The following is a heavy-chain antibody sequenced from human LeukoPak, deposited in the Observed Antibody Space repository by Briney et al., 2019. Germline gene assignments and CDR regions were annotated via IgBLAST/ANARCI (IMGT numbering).Heavy chain of an antibody. V-gene: IGHV3-33*01. CDR3: ARDLNYEGPDV. CDR1: GFTFSSYG. J-gene: IGHJ6*02. Sequence: PGGSLRLSCAASGFTFSSYGMHWVRQAPGKGLEWVAVIWYDGSNKYYADSVKGRFTISRDNSKNTLYLQMNSLRAEDTAVYYCARDLNYEGPDVWAKGLRSPSP. D-gene: IGHD3-22*01. CDR2: IWYDGSNK.